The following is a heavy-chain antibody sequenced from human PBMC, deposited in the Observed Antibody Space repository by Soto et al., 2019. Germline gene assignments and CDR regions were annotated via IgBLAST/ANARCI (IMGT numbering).Heavy chain of an antibody. V-gene: IGHV4-61*01. J-gene: IGHJ4*02. Sequence: SETLSLTCSVSGGSVSGGSYYWSWIRQPPGKGLEWLGYIYYSGSTNYNPSLKSRVTISVHTSKNQFSLKLSSVTAADTAVYYCARLYSSGWYDFDYWGQGTLVTVSS. CDR2: IYYSGST. D-gene: IGHD6-19*01. CDR1: GGSVSGGSYY. CDR3: ARLYSSGWYDFDY.